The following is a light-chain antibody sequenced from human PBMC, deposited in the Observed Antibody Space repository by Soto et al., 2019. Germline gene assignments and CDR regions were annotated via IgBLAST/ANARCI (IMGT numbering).Light chain of an antibody. CDR1: SSDVGSYNL. CDR3: CSYAAGSTPYV. J-gene: IGLJ1*01. CDR2: EGS. Sequence: QSALTQPSSVSGSRGQSITISCTGTSSDVGSYNLVSWYQQHPGKAPKLMIYEGSKRPSGVSNRFSGSKSGNTASLTISGLQADDEADYYCCSYAAGSTPYVFGTRTKVTVL. V-gene: IGLV2-23*01.